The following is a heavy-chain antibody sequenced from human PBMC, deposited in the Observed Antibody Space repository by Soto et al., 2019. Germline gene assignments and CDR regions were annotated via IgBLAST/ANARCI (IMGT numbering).Heavy chain of an antibody. CDR3: ARTNSSSTHPED. CDR2: ISYDGSNK. CDR1: GFTFSSYA. J-gene: IGHJ4*02. Sequence: QVQLVESGGGVVQPGRSLRLSCAASGFTFSSYAMHWVRQAPGKGLEWVAVISYDGSNKYYADSVKGRFTISRDNSKNTLYLQMNSLRAEDTAVYYCARTNSSSTHPEDWGQGTLVTVSS. V-gene: IGHV3-30-3*01. D-gene: IGHD6-6*01.